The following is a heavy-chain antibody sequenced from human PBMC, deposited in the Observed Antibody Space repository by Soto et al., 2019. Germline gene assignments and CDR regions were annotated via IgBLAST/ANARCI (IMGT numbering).Heavy chain of an antibody. CDR3: AHRVLRTVFGLVTTTAIYFDF. CDR2: IYWDDDK. CDR1: GFSLTTSGVG. J-gene: IGHJ4*02. D-gene: IGHD3-3*01. Sequence: QITLNESGPTQVKPRQTLTLTCTFSGFSLTTSGVGVGWIRQSPGKAPEWLALIYWDDDKRYSPSLKSRLTITKDTSKNQVVLKMADLDPADTATYYCAHRVLRTVFGLVTTTAIYFDFWGQGTRSPSP. V-gene: IGHV2-5*02.